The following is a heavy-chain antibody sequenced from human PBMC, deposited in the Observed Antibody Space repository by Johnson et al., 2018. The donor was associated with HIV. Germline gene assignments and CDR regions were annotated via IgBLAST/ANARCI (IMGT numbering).Heavy chain of an antibody. CDR1: GFTFDDYA. D-gene: IGHD6-13*01. Sequence: VLLVESGGGLVQPGRSLRLSCAASGFTFDDYAMHWVRQAPGKGLEWVSGISWNSGSIGYADSVKGRFTISRDNAKNSLYLQRNSLRAEDTALYYCAKDKHGSSTVAFDIWGQGTMVTVSS. CDR2: ISWNSGSI. CDR3: AKDKHGSSTVAFDI. J-gene: IGHJ3*02. V-gene: IGHV3-9*01.